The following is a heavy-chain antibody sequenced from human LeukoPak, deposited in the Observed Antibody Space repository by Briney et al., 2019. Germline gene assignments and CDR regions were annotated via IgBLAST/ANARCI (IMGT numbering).Heavy chain of an antibody. CDR3: ARTIATGHFQH. CDR1: GFTFSSYG. Sequence: GRSLRLSCAASGFTFSSYGMHWVRQAPGKGLEWVAVIWYDGSNKYYADSVKGRFTISRDNAKNSLYLQMNSLRAEDTAVYYCARTIATGHFQHWGQGTLVTVSS. D-gene: IGHD3-9*01. J-gene: IGHJ1*01. V-gene: IGHV3-33*03. CDR2: IWYDGSNK.